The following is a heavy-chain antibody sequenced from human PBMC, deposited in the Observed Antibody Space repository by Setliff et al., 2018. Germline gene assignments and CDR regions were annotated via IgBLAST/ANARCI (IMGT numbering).Heavy chain of an antibody. CDR3: ATMHIVVVIAISDHAFDI. D-gene: IGHD2-21*01. CDR2: FDPEDGET. CDR1: GYTLTELS. Sequence: GASVKVSCKVSGYTLTELSMHWVRQAPGKGLEWMGGFDPEDGETIYAQKFQGRVTMTEDTSTDTAYMELSSPRSEDTAVYYCATMHIVVVIAISDHAFDIWGQGTMVTVSS. J-gene: IGHJ3*02. V-gene: IGHV1-24*01.